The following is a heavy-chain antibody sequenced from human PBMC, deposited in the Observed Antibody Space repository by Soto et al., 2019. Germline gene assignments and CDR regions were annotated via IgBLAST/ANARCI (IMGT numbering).Heavy chain of an antibody. J-gene: IGHJ6*02. CDR3: ARDHNFGFILYAMDV. V-gene: IGHV1-46*01. D-gene: IGHD2-15*01. Sequence: QVQLVQSGAEVKKPGASVRASCKASGYTFTSYSMHWVRQAPGQGLEWMGIINPSSGRTSYAQNFQGRVTLTSDTATSIVDMEMSSLTSEDTAGYYCARDHNFGFILYAMDVWGQGTTVTVSS. CDR2: INPSSGRT. CDR1: GYTFTSYS.